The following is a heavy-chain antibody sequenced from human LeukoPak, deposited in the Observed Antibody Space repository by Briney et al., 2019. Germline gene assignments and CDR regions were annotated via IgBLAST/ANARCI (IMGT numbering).Heavy chain of an antibody. D-gene: IGHD6-13*01. CDR3: ASLPASGWYWTDV. CDR1: GFTFSSYT. V-gene: IGHV3-21*01. J-gene: IGHJ6*02. CDR2: ISSSSSSI. Sequence: GGSLRLFCAASGFTFSSYTINGVRQAPAKGREWVSSISSSSSSIYYADSVKGRFTISRDNAKISLYLQMNSLRAEDTAVYYCASLPASGWYWTDVWGRGTTVTVSS.